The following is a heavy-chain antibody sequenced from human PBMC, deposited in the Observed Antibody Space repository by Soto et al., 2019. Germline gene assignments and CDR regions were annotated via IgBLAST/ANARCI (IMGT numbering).Heavy chain of an antibody. CDR3: ARGNDYYDSSGYSL. CDR1: GYTFTSYG. CDR2: ISAYNGNT. Sequence: GASVKVSCKASGYTFTSYGMIWVRQAPGQGLEWMGWISAYNGNTNYAQKLQGRVTMTTDTSTSTAYMELRSLRSDDTAVYYCARGNDYYDSSGYSLWGQGTLVSLL. D-gene: IGHD3-22*01. J-gene: IGHJ4*02. V-gene: IGHV1-18*01.